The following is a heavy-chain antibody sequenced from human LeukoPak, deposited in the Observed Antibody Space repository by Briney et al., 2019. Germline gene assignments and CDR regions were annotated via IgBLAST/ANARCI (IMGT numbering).Heavy chain of an antibody. Sequence: GSLRLSCAASGFTFSSYNMNWVRQAPGKGLEWIGTICYSGSTFYNPSLKSRVTTSVDTSKNQFSLKVSSVTAADTAVYYCARLTNGDYHFNYWGQGTLVTVSS. CDR2: ICYSGST. D-gene: IGHD4-17*01. CDR3: ARLTNGDYHFNY. CDR1: GFTFSSYN. J-gene: IGHJ4*02. V-gene: IGHV4-39*01.